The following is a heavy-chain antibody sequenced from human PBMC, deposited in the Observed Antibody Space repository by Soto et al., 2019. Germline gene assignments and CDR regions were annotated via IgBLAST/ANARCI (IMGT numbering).Heavy chain of an antibody. CDR3: GRELYSSDY. Sequence: QVQLVQSGAEVKEPGASVKVSCKASGYTFTSFYMHWVRQAPGQGLEWMAIINPSGGRTNYAQTFRGRVTETRDTSTSTVYMELSSLTSEDTAVYFCGRELYSSDYWGQGTLVTVSS. V-gene: IGHV1-46*03. J-gene: IGHJ4*02. CDR1: GYTFTSFY. CDR2: INPSGGRT. D-gene: IGHD6-13*01.